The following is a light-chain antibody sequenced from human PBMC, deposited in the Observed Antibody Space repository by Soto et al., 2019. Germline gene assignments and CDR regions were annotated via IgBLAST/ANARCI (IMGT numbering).Light chain of an antibody. CDR1: SSDIGHYNF. Sequence: QSALTQPASVSGSTGQSITISCTGSSSDIGHYNFVSWYQHHPGKAPKLIIYDVSDRPSGVSNRFSGSKSGNTASLTISGLQAEDEADYYCSSYTSSITYVFGTGTKLTVL. CDR2: DVS. CDR3: SSYTSSITYV. V-gene: IGLV2-14*03. J-gene: IGLJ1*01.